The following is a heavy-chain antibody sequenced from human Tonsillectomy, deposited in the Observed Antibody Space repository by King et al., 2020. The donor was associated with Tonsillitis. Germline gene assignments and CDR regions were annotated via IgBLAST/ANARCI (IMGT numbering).Heavy chain of an antibody. V-gene: IGHV3-30*18. CDR2: ISYDGSNK. J-gene: IGHJ4*02. CDR3: AKDFPVTVYSGYDRGFDY. D-gene: IGHD5-12*01. Sequence: QWVRQAPGKGLEGVAVISYDGSNKYYADSVKGRFTISRDNSKNTLYLRRTSLKAEDTAVYYCAKDFPVTVYSGYDRGFDYLCQGTLVTFSS.